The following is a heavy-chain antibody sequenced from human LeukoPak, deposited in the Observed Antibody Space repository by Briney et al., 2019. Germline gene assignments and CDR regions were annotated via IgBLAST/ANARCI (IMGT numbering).Heavy chain of an antibody. CDR2: VNPNSGDT. V-gene: IGHV1-2*02. Sequence: ASVKVSCKASGYTFTGYYLHWVRQAPGQGLEWMGCVNPNSGDTNYAQKFQGSVTMTRDTSISTVYMELSRLRSDDTAVYYCARVGRIAAAGTKKNWFDPWGQGTLVTVSS. D-gene: IGHD6-13*01. CDR1: GYTFTGYY. J-gene: IGHJ5*02. CDR3: ARVGRIAAAGTKKNWFDP.